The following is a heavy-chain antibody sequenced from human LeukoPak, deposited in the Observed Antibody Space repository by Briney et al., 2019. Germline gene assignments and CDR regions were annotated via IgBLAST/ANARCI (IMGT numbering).Heavy chain of an antibody. CDR3: ARDWGDYYDSSGHADY. D-gene: IGHD3-22*01. Sequence: ASVKVSCKASGYTFTGYYMHWVRQAPGQGLEWMGWISAYNGNTNYAQKLQGRVTMTTDTSTSTAYMELRSLRSDDTAVYYCARDWGDYYDSSGHADYWGQGTLVTVSS. CDR2: ISAYNGNT. J-gene: IGHJ4*02. V-gene: IGHV1-18*04. CDR1: GYTFTGYY.